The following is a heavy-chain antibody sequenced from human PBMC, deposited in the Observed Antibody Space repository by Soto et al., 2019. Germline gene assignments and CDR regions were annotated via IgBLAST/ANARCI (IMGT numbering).Heavy chain of an antibody. CDR1: GGSISSSSYY. J-gene: IGHJ3*02. V-gene: IGHV4-39*01. CDR2: IYYSGST. D-gene: IGHD3-22*01. Sequence: PSETLSLTCTVSGGSISSSSYYWGWIRQPPGKGLEWIGSIYYSGSTYYNPSLKSRVTISVDTSKNQFSLKLSSVTAADTAVYYCAYDSSGYGSAGDAFDIWGQRTMVTVSS. CDR3: AYDSSGYGSAGDAFDI.